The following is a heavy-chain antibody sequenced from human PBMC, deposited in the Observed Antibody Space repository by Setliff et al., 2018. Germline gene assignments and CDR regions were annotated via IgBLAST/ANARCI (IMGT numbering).Heavy chain of an antibody. V-gene: IGHV4-4*07. D-gene: IGHD6-19*01. CDR1: GGSISSYY. CDR3: AREQWLDPPGYYYMDV. Sequence: SETLSLTCTVSGGSISSYYWSWIRQPAGKGLEWIGHIYIGGSANYNPSLKSRVTMSIDTSKKQFSLKLNSATAADMAVYYCAREQWLDPPGYYYMDVWAKGTTVTVSS. CDR2: IYIGGSA. J-gene: IGHJ6*03.